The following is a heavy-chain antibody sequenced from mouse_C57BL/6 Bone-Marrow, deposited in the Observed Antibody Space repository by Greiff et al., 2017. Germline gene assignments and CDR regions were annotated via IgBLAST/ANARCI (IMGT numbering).Heavy chain of an antibody. J-gene: IGHJ1*03. V-gene: IGHV1-19*01. CDR2: INPYNGGT. Sequence: EVQLQQSGPVLVKPGASVKMSCKASGYTFTDYYMNWVKQSHGKSLEWIGVINPYNGGTSYNQKFKGKATFTVDKSSSTAYMELNSLTSEDAAVYYCSRLLPYWYFDVWGTGTTVTVSS. D-gene: IGHD1-1*01. CDR3: SRLLPYWYFDV. CDR1: GYTFTDYY.